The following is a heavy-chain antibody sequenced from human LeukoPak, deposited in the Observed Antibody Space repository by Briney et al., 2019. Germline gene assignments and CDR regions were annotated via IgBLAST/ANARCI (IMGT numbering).Heavy chain of an antibody. V-gene: IGHV1-2*02. CDR3: ARRAREYSHDAFDI. CDR1: GYTFTGYC. J-gene: IGHJ3*02. Sequence: ASVKVSCKASGYTFTGYCMHWVRQAPGQGLEWMGWINPNSGGTNYAQKFQGRFSMTRDTSISTAYMELSRLRSDDTAVYYCARRAREYSHDAFDIWGQGTMVTVSS. CDR2: INPNSGGT. D-gene: IGHD5-18*01.